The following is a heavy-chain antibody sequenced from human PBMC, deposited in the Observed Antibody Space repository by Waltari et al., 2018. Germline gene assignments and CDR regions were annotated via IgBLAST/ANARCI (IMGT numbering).Heavy chain of an antibody. Sequence: EVRLVESGGGLVQPGGSLTLSCAASGFTFSNSGMRWVRQAPGKGLEWVSTISGSGGTTFYADSVKGRFTMSKDNSKNTLFLQMNSLRFDDTAEYYCAKSTGSYYEVFDYWGRGTLVTVSS. D-gene: IGHD1-26*01. CDR2: ISGSGGTT. CDR1: GFTFSNSG. CDR3: AKSTGSYYEVFDY. V-gene: IGHV3-23*04. J-gene: IGHJ4*02.